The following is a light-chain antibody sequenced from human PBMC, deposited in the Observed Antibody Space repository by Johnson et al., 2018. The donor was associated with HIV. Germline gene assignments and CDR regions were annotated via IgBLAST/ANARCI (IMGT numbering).Light chain of an antibody. Sequence: QSVLTQPPSVSAAPGQKVTISCSGNNSNIGNNFVSWYQQLPGTAPKLLIYENNKRPSGIPDRFSGSKSGTSATLDITGLQTGDEADYYCGTWDGSLSAGVFGAATKVAVL. J-gene: IGLJ1*01. V-gene: IGLV1-51*02. CDR3: GTWDGSLSAGV. CDR2: ENN. CDR1: NSNIGNNF.